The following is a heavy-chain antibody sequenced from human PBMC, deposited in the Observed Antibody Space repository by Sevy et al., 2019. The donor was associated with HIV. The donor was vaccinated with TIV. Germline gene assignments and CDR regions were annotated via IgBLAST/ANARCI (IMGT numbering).Heavy chain of an antibody. Sequence: ASVKVSCKASGGTFSSYAISWVRQAPGQGLEWMGGIIPIFGTANYAQKFQGRVTITADESTSTAYMELSSLRSEDTAVYYCAREPSGDFWSGYLPVWGQWTTVTVSS. CDR3: AREPSGDFWSGYLPV. D-gene: IGHD3-3*01. CDR2: IIPIFGTA. J-gene: IGHJ6*02. V-gene: IGHV1-69*13. CDR1: GGTFSSYA.